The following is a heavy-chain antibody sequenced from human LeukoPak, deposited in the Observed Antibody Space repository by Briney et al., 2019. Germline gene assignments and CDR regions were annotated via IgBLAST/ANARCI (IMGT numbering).Heavy chain of an antibody. J-gene: IGHJ4*02. Sequence: ASVKVSCKASGYTFTGYYMHWVRQAPGQGLGWMGRINPNSGGTNYAQKFQGRVTMTRDTSISTAYMELSRLRSDDTAVYYCARDEDNWIAIDYWGQGTLVTVSS. CDR3: ARDEDNWIAIDY. CDR1: GYTFTGYY. CDR2: INPNSGGT. D-gene: IGHD1-20*01. V-gene: IGHV1-2*06.